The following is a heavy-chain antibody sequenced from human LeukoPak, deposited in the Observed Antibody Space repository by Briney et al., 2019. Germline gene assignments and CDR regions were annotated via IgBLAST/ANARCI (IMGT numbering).Heavy chain of an antibody. CDR3: ARHALATVTDPSFDY. CDR1: GGSISTPGYY. D-gene: IGHD2-21*02. V-gene: IGHV4-39*01. CDR2: LYHSGST. Sequence: SETLSLTCTVSGGSISTPGYYWGWIRQPPGKGLEWIGSLYHSGSTYYKPSLKSRATISVDKTKNQCSLKLRSVTAADTAVYYCARHALATVTDPSFDYWGQGTLVTVSS. J-gene: IGHJ4*02.